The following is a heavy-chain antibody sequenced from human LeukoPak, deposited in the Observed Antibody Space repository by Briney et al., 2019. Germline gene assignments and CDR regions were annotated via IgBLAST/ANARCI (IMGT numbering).Heavy chain of an antibody. CDR2: TYYRSEWYY. CDR1: GDSVSINCGA. D-gene: IGHD5-18*01. Sequence: LQTLSLTRALSGDSVSINCGAGDWVRQSGSRGLEWLGRTYYRSEWYYNYAASVKGRITINSATSKNQFSLQLNFVTPEDTAVYYCARRTPMGHDAFDIWGQGTKVTVSS. J-gene: IGHJ3*02. CDR3: ARRTPMGHDAFDI. V-gene: IGHV6-1*01.